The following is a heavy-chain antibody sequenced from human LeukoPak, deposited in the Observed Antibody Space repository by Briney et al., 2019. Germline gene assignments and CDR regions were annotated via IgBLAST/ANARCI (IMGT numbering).Heavy chain of an antibody. Sequence: GGSLRLSCVASGFTFSSYWMSWVRQAPGKGLEWVANIKQDGSEKYYVDSVKGRFTISRDNAKNSLYLQMNSLRAEDTAVYYCARGAVDTAMVYYYGMDVWGKGTTVTVSS. CDR3: ARGAVDTAMVYYYGMDV. CDR1: GFTFSSYW. J-gene: IGHJ6*04. V-gene: IGHV3-7*03. D-gene: IGHD5-18*01. CDR2: IKQDGSEK.